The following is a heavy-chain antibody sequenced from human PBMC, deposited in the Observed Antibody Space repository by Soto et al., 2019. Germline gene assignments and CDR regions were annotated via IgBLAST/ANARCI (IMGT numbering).Heavy chain of an antibody. J-gene: IGHJ5*02. V-gene: IGHV4-31*03. D-gene: IGHD3-10*01. CDR1: GGSISSGGYY. CDR2: IYYSGST. Sequence: QVQLQESGPGLVKPSQTLSLTCTVSGGSISSGGYYWSWIRQQPGKGLEWIGYIYYSGSTYYNPSTKCRVTISVDTSKTQCSMKLSSVTAADTAVYYCARGQVYYYGSSRRGGWFDPWGQGTLVTVSS. CDR3: ARGQVYYYGSSRRGGWFDP.